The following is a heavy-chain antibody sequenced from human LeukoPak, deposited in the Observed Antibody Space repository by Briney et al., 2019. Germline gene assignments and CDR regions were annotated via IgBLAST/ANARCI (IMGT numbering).Heavy chain of an antibody. J-gene: IGHJ4*02. V-gene: IGHV3-7*01. CDR3: ARDRDETYYDFWSGYYLDY. CDR1: GFTFSSYW. CDR2: IKQDGSEK. D-gene: IGHD3-3*01. Sequence: GGSLRLSCAASGFTFSSYWMSRVRQAPGKGLEWVANIKQDGSEKYYVDSVKGRFTISRDNAKNSLYLQMNSLRAEDTAVYYCARDRDETYYDFWSGYYLDYWGQGTLVTVSS.